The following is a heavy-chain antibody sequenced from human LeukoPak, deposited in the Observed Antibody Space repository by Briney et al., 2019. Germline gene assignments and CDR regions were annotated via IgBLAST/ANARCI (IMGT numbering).Heavy chain of an antibody. V-gene: IGHV3-21*01. Sequence: GGSLRLSXAASGFTFSSYSMNWVRQAPGKGLEWVSSISSSSYIYYADSVKGRFTISRDNAKNSLYLQMNSLRAEDTAVYYCAPERRVIKYFQHWGQGTLVTVSS. D-gene: IGHD3-16*02. J-gene: IGHJ1*01. CDR1: GFTFSSYS. CDR3: APERRVIKYFQH. CDR2: ISSSSYI.